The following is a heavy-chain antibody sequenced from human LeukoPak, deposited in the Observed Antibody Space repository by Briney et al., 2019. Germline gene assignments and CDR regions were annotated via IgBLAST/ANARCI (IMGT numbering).Heavy chain of an antibody. V-gene: IGHV3-33*01. CDR1: GFTFSSYG. CDR3: ARGGDIVVVPAANGGVDY. CDR2: IWYDGSNK. Sequence: PGRSLRLSCAASGFTFSSYGMHWVRQAPGKGLEWVAVIWYDGSNKYYADSVKGRFTISRDNSKNTLYLQMNSLRAEDTAVYYCARGGDIVVVPAANGGVDYWGQGTLVTVSS. D-gene: IGHD2-2*01. J-gene: IGHJ4*02.